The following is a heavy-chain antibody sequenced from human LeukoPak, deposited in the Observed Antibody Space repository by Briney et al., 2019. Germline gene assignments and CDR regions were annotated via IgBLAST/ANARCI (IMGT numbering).Heavy chain of an antibody. Sequence: GGSLRLSCTASGFTFGDYVMSWFRQAPGQGLEWVGFIRSKAYGGTTEYAASVKGRFTISRDDSKSIAYLQMNSLKTEDTAVYYCTRGSAAVASYYFDYWGQGTLVTVSS. CDR3: TRGSAAVASYYFDY. V-gene: IGHV3-49*03. CDR2: IRSKAYGGTT. J-gene: IGHJ4*02. D-gene: IGHD6-19*01. CDR1: GFTFGDYV.